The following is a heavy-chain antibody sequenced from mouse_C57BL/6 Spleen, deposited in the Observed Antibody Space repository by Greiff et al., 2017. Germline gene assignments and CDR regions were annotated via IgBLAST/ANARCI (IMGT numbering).Heavy chain of an antibody. Sequence: VQLQQPGAELVMPGASVKLSCKASGYTFTSYWMHWVKQRPGQGLEWIGEIDPSDSYTNYNQKFKGKSTLTVDKSSSTAYMQLSSLTSEDSAVYYCARSGYDYDDGDWYFDFWGTGTTVTVSS. V-gene: IGHV1-69*01. CDR2: IDPSDSYT. CDR3: ARSGYDYDDGDWYFDF. CDR1: GYTFTSYW. D-gene: IGHD2-4*01. J-gene: IGHJ1*03.